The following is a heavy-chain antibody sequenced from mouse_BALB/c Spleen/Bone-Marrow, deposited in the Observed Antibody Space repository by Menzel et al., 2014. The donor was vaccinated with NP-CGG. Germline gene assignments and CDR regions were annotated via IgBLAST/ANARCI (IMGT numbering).Heavy chain of an antibody. CDR2: FNPYNDGS. J-gene: IGHJ2*01. D-gene: IGHD2-14*01. CDR3: AKGGNYRYEFDY. V-gene: IGHV1-14*01. Sequence: EVQLQQSGPELVKPGASVKMSCKASGYIFTSSVMHWVKQKPGQGLEWIGYFNPYNDGSKNNEKFKGKATLTSDNSSSTTYMELSSLPSEDSAVYYCAKGGNYRYEFDYWGQGTTLTVS. CDR1: GYIFTSSV.